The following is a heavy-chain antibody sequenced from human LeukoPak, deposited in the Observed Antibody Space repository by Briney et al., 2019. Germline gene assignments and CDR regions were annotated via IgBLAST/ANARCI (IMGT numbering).Heavy chain of an antibody. CDR3: ARDRVYGSGSYEI. CDR1: EYTFTGYY. V-gene: IGHV1-2*02. J-gene: IGHJ3*02. Sequence: ASVKVSCKASEYTFTGYYIHWVRQAPGQGLEWMGWINPNSGGTNYAQKFQGRVTMTRDTSISTAYMELSRLRSDDTAVYYCARDRVYGSGSYEIWGQGTMVTVSS. CDR2: INPNSGGT. D-gene: IGHD3-10*01.